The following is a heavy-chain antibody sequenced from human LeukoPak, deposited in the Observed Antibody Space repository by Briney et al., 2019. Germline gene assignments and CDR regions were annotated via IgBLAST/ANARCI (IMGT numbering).Heavy chain of an antibody. Sequence: SETLSLTCTVSGGSISSGGYYWSWIRQHPGKGLEWIGYVYYSGSTYYNPSLKSRVTMSVDTSKNQFSLKLSSVTAADTAVYYCARFYGSGSYNSWFDPWGQGTLVTVSS. CDR2: VYYSGST. CDR1: GGSISSGGYY. V-gene: IGHV4-31*03. CDR3: ARFYGSGSYNSWFDP. D-gene: IGHD3-10*01. J-gene: IGHJ5*02.